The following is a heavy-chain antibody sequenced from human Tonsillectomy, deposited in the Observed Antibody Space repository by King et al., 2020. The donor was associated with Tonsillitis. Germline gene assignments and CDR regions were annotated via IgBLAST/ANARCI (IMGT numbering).Heavy chain of an antibody. CDR3: ARDPHYYDSRGYYKGDAFDI. J-gene: IGHJ3*02. Sequence: LQLVQSGAEVKKPGSSVKVSCKASGGTFSYAISWVRQAPGQGLEWMGGIIPILDTANYAQKFQGRVTITADESTSTAYMELSSLRSEDTAVYYCARDPHYYDSRGYYKGDAFDIWGQGTMVTVSS. D-gene: IGHD3-22*01. CDR1: GGTFSYA. CDR2: IIPILDTA. V-gene: IGHV1-69*01.